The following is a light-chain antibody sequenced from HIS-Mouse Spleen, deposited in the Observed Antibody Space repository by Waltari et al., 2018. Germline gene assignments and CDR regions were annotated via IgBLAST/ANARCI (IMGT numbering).Light chain of an antibody. J-gene: IGKJ1*01. CDR1: QSLLHSNGYNY. CDR3: MQALQTWT. Sequence: DIVMTQSQLSLPVTPGEPASISCRTSQSLLHSNGYNYLDWYLQKPGQSPQLLIYLGSNRASGVPDRFSGSGSGTDFTLKISRVEAEDVGVYYCMQALQTWTFGQGTKVEIK. CDR2: LGS. V-gene: IGKV2-28*01.